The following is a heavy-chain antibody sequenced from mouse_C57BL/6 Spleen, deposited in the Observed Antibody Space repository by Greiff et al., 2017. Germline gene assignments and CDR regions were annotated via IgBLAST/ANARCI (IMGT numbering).Heavy chain of an antibody. V-gene: IGHV1-81*01. D-gene: IGHD2-3*01. J-gene: IGHJ4*01. CDR1: GYTFTSYG. CDR2: IYPRSGNT. CDR3: ARQEDDGYYFHYYAMDY. Sequence: QVQLQQSGAELARPGASVKLSCKASGYTFTSYGISWVKQRTGQGLEGIGEIYPRSGNTYYNEKFKGKATLTADKSSSTAYMELRSLTSEDSAVYFCARQEDDGYYFHYYAMDYWGQGTSVTVSS.